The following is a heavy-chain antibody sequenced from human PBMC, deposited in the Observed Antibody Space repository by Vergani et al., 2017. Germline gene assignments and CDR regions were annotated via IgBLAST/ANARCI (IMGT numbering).Heavy chain of an antibody. D-gene: IGHD3-16*02. CDR1: GGSFSDYY. V-gene: IGHV4-34*01. CDR2: VNHGGRT. CDR3: ASIARAPTRRNPPPDY. Sequence: QVQIQEWGAGLLKNSETLSLTCGVSGGSFSDYYWSWIRQAPGMGLEWIGEVNHGGRTNYNPSLKSRVSISVDTSKNQFFLQLTSVTAADSALYFCASIARAPTRRNPPPDYWGQGILVTVSS. J-gene: IGHJ4*02.